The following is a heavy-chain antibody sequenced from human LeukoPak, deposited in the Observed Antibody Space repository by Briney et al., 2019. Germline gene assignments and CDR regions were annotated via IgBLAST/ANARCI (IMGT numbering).Heavy chain of an antibody. CDR3: ARGGDDSGTADY. Sequence: SVKVSCKASGYTFTSYYMHWVRQAPGQGLEWMGRIIPIFGTANYAQKFQGRVTITTDESTSTAYMELSSLRSEDTAVYYCARGGDDSGTADYWGQGTLVTVSS. CDR1: GYTFTSYY. V-gene: IGHV1-69*05. D-gene: IGHD3-10*01. CDR2: IIPIFGTA. J-gene: IGHJ4*02.